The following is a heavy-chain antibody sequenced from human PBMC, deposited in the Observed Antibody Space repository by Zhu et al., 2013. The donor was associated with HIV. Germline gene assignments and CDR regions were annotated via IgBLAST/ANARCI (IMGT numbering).Heavy chain of an antibody. V-gene: IGHV1-24*01. CDR1: GYTLTELS. D-gene: IGHD3-22*01. Sequence: QVQLVQSGAEVKKPGASVKVSCKVSGYTLTELSMHWVRQTPGKGLEWMGGFDPEDGETIYAQKFQGRVTMTEDTSTDTAYMDLSSLRSEDTAVYYCATMSPIPLYYYDSSGPRAFDIWGQGTMVTSLQ. CDR2: FDPEDGET. CDR3: ATMSPIPLYYYDSSGPRAFDI. J-gene: IGHJ3*02.